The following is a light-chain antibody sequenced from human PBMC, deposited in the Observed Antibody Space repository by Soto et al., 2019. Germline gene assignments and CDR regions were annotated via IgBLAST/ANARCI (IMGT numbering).Light chain of an antibody. CDR3: QHYNNWPPYT. Sequence: EILMTQSPPTLSLFPGEGATLSCRASQSIGTNLAWYQQKPGQGPRLLIYGASSRATGIPARFSGSGSGTEFTLTISSLQSEDFGVYYCQHYNNWPPYTFGQGTKLEI. J-gene: IGKJ2*01. CDR2: GAS. V-gene: IGKV3-15*01. CDR1: QSIGTN.